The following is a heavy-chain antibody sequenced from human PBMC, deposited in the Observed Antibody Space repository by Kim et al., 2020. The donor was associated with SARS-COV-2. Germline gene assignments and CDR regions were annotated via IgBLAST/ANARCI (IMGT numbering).Heavy chain of an antibody. CDR3: ARYELVCFYALSRGSVDP. CDR2: LCSSSSSI. J-gene: IGHJ5*02. CDR1: GFTFSSYY. Sequence: GGSLRLSCAASGFTFSSYYMNWVRQAPGKGLEWVSSLCSSSSSIYADDAENRRFIFSRDYEKNSLFLKINSLTAEATAVYYCARYELVCFYALSRGSVDP. V-gene: IGHV3-21*01. D-gene: IGHD3-10*02.